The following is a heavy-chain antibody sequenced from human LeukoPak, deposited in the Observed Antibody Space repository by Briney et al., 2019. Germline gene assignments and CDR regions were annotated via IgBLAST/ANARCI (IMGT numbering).Heavy chain of an antibody. CDR3: AKGASGWLVSNY. CDR1: GFTFDDYA. D-gene: IGHD6-19*01. V-gene: IGHV3-9*01. J-gene: IGHJ4*02. Sequence: GGSLRLSCAASGFTFDDYAMHWVRQAPGKGLEWVSGISWNSGSIGYADSVKGRFTISRDNAKNSLYLQMNSLRAEDTALYYCAKGASGWLVSNYWGQGTLVTVSS. CDR2: ISWNSGSI.